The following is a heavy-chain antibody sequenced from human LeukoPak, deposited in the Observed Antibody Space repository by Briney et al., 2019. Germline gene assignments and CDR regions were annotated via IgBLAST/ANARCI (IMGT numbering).Heavy chain of an antibody. V-gene: IGHV4-59*01. Sequence: SETLSLTCAVYGGSFSGYYWSWIRQPPGKGLEWIGYIYYSGSTNYNPSLKSRVTISVDTSKNQFSLKLSSVTAADTAVYYCARDRDKSEQWFDPWGQGTLVTVSS. CDR1: GGSFSGYY. CDR2: IYYSGST. J-gene: IGHJ5*02. D-gene: IGHD1-26*01. CDR3: ARDRDKSEQWFDP.